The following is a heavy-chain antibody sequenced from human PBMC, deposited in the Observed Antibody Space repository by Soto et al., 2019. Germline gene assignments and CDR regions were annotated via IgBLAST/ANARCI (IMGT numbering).Heavy chain of an antibody. CDR3: VRDDRWASDI. CDR1: GFSFRSYA. V-gene: IGHV3-48*01. Sequence: EEQLVESGGGLVQPGGSLRVSCAASGFSFRSYAMNWVRQAPGKGLEWVSYISVGSGSIFYADSVKGRFTISRDDAKNSLYLQMNTLRGEDTAVYYCVRDDRWASDIWGQGTMVTVSS. CDR2: ISVGSGSI. D-gene: IGHD3-22*01. J-gene: IGHJ3*02.